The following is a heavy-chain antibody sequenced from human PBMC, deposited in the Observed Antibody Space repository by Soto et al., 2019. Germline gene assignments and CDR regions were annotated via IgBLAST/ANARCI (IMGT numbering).Heavy chain of an antibody. CDR3: ARGFPTLGRAAADHYFDH. D-gene: IGHD6-13*01. CDR2: INSDGSTT. J-gene: IGHJ4*02. CDR1: EFTFNNYW. Sequence: EVQLVESGGGLVQPGGSLRLSCAASEFTFNNYWMHWVRQAPGKGLVWVSRINSDGSTTTYAASVKGRFTISRDNAKNTLYLQINSLRAEDTAVYYCARGFPTLGRAAADHYFDHWGQGTLVTVSS. V-gene: IGHV3-74*01.